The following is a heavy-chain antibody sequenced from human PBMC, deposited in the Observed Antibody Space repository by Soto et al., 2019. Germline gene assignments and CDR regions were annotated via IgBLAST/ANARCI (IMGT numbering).Heavy chain of an antibody. D-gene: IGHD3-22*01. CDR2: ISGSGGST. J-gene: IGHJ4*02. Sequence: GCLRRPGAASGFTFSSYAMSWVRQAPGKGLEWVSAISGSGGSTYYADSVKVRFTISRDNSKNTLYLQMNSLRAEDTAVYYCAKALYRNAYDSSGRNYFDYWGQGTLVTVYS. CDR1: GFTFSSYA. V-gene: IGHV3-23*01. CDR3: AKALYRNAYDSSGRNYFDY.